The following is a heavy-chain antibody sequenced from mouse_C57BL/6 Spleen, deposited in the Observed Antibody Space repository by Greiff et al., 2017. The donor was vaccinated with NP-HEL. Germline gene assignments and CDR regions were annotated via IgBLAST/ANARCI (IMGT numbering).Heavy chain of an antibody. J-gene: IGHJ2*01. D-gene: IGHD1-1*01. CDR2: IYPGDGDT. Sequence: EFGPELVKPGASVKISCKASGYAFSSSWMNWVKQRPGKGLEWIGRIYPGDGDTNYNGKFKGKATLTADKSSSTAYMQLSSLTSEDSAVYFCANYYGSSYYFDYWGQGTTLTVSS. CDR3: ANYYGSSYYFDY. CDR1: GYAFSSSW. V-gene: IGHV1-82*01.